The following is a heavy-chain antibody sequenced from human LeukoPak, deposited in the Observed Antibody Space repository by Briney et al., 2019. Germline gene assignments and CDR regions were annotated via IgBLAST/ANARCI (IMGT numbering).Heavy chain of an antibody. CDR3: AKQEGFDY. Sequence: GGSLRLSCAASGFTFSSYGMHWVRQAPGKGLEWVAVISYDGSNKYYADSVKGRFTISRDNSKNTLYLQMNSLRAEDTAVYYCAKQEGFDYWGQGTLVTVSS. CDR2: ISYDGSNK. V-gene: IGHV3-30*18. CDR1: GFTFSSYG. J-gene: IGHJ4*02.